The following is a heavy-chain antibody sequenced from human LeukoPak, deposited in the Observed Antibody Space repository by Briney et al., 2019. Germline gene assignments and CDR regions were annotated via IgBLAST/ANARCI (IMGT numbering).Heavy chain of an antibody. CDR3: AKDRPPQEMGDWFDP. CDR2: ISGSGGST. J-gene: IGHJ5*02. D-gene: IGHD1-26*01. Sequence: GGSLRLSCAASGXTFSSYAMSWVRQAPGKGLEWVSAISGSGGSTYYADSVKGRFTISRDNSKNTLYLQMNSLRAEDTAVYYCAKDRPPQEMGDWFDPRGQGTLVTVSS. CDR1: GXTFSSYA. V-gene: IGHV3-23*01.